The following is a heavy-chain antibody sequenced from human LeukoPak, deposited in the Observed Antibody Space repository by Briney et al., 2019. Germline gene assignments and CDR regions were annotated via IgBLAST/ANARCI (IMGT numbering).Heavy chain of an antibody. CDR3: ARDQGDGYTPTRGQFDD. D-gene: IGHD5-24*01. J-gene: IGHJ4*02. V-gene: IGHV1-24*01. CDR1: GYTLTELS. CDR2: FDPEDGET. Sequence: WASVKVSCKVSGYTLTELSMHWVRQAPGKGLEWMGGFDPEDGETIYAQKFQGRVTMTEDTSTDTAYMELSSLRSEDTAVYYCARDQGDGYTPTRGQFDDWGQGTLVTVSS.